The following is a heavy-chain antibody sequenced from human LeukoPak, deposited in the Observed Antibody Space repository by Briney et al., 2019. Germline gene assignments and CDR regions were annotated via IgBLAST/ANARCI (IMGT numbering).Heavy chain of an antibody. Sequence: ASVKVSCKASGYTFTSYYMHWLRQAPGQGLEWMGIINSGGGTTSYAQKFQGRVTVTGDTSTSTVYMELSSLRSEDTAVYNCARPGYGDSPDYWGQGTLVTVSS. V-gene: IGHV1-46*01. D-gene: IGHD4-17*01. CDR3: ARPGYGDSPDY. J-gene: IGHJ4*02. CDR2: INSGGGTT. CDR1: GYTFTSYY.